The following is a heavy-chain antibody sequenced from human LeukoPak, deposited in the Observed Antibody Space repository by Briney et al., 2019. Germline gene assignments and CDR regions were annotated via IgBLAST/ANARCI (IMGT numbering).Heavy chain of an antibody. D-gene: IGHD5-18*01. Sequence: SETLSLTCTVSSGSISSYYWSWIRQPPGKGLEWIGYVYYSGSTNYNPSLKSRVTISVDTSKNQFSLKLSSVTAADTAVYYCARAGGGYSYGFDYWGQGTLVTVSS. CDR2: VYYSGST. V-gene: IGHV4-59*01. CDR1: SGSISSYY. CDR3: ARAGGGYSYGFDY. J-gene: IGHJ4*02.